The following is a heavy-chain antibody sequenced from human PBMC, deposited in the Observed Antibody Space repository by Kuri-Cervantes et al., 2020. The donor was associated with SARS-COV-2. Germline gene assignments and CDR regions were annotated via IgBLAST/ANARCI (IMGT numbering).Heavy chain of an antibody. V-gene: IGHV4-61*01. CDR1: GYSISSGYY. D-gene: IGHD3-10*01. CDR2: IYYGGST. Sequence: GSLRLSCAVSGYSISSGYYWSWIRQPPGKGLEWIGYIYYGGSTNYNPSLKSRVTISVDTSKNQFSLKLSSVTAADTAVYYCAGGWVRAGDLIGDLDYWGQGTLVTVSS. CDR3: AGGWVRAGDLIGDLDY. J-gene: IGHJ4*02.